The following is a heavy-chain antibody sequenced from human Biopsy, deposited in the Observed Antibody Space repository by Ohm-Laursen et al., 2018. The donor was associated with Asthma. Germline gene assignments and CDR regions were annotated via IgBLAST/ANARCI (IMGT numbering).Heavy chain of an antibody. Sequence: SETLSLTCVVYGGSFSNYYWTWIRQPPGKGLEWIGEINHRGSTNYNPSLKSRVTLSVDTSKNQFSVKLRSVTAADTAVYYCARGGSRDLWGTYRYPWDYWGQGTLVTVSS. V-gene: IGHV4-34*01. CDR1: GGSFSNYY. CDR2: INHRGST. J-gene: IGHJ4*02. D-gene: IGHD3-16*02. CDR3: ARGGSRDLWGTYRYPWDY.